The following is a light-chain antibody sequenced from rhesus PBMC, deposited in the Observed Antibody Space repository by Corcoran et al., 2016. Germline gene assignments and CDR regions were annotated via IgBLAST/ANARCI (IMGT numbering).Light chain of an antibody. CDR2: DAS. Sequence: DIQMTQSPSSLSASVGDTVTITCRASQVISRYLTWFPQKPGKARKLLIYDASTLAGGVPTRFRASGSGTDFTLPISSLQPEDFAAYYCLQSKSYPFTFGPGTKLDFK. CDR3: LQSKSYPFT. J-gene: IGKJ3*01. V-gene: IGKV1-28*02. CDR1: QVISRY.